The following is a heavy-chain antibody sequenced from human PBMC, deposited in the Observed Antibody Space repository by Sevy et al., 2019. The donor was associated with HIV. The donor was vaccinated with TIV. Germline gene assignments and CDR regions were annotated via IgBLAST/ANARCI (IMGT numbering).Heavy chain of an antibody. CDR1: GFTFSSYG. V-gene: IGHV3-30*02. Sequence: GGSLRLSCAASGFTFSSYGMHWVRQAPGKGLEWVAFIRYDGSNKYYADSVKGRFTISRDNSKNTQYLQMNSLRAEDTAVYYCAKDRSVYGDAFYYYYGMDVWGQGTTVTVSS. D-gene: IGHD4-17*01. CDR3: AKDRSVYGDAFYYYYGMDV. J-gene: IGHJ6*02. CDR2: IRYDGSNK.